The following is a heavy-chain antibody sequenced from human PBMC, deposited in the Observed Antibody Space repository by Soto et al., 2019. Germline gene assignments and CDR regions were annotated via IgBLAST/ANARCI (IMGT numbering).Heavy chain of an antibody. Sequence: QVQLQQWGAGLLKPSETLSLTCAVYGGSFSGYYWSWIRQPPGKGLEWIGEINHSGSTNYNPSLKSLVTISLDTSKNQFSLKLSSVTAADTAVYYCARSSRIALYPRMDVRGQGTTVTVSS. CDR1: GGSFSGYY. D-gene: IGHD6-13*01. CDR2: INHSGST. CDR3: ARSSRIALYPRMDV. V-gene: IGHV4-34*01. J-gene: IGHJ6*02.